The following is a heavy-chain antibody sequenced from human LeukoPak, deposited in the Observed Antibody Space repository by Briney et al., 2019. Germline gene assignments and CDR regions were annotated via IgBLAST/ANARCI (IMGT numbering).Heavy chain of an antibody. CDR1: GGTFSSYA. D-gene: IGHD2-2*02. Sequence: SVKVSCKASGGTFSSYAISWVRQAPGQGLEWMGGIIPIFGTANYAQKFQGRVTITTDESTSTAYMELSSLRSEDTAVYYCARGLRDCSSTGCYRGPTYYYMDVWGKGTTVTVSS. CDR2: IIPIFGTA. J-gene: IGHJ6*03. CDR3: ARGLRDCSSTGCYRGPTYYYMDV. V-gene: IGHV1-69*05.